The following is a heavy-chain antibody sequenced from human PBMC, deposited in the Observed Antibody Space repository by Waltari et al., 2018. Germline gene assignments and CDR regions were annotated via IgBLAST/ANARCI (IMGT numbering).Heavy chain of an antibody. Sequence: QVQLVQSGAEVKTPGSSVKVSCKASGGTFSSYPISWLRQAPGQGLEWMGRIIPILGIANYAQKFQGRVTITADKSTSTAYMELSSLRSEDTAVYYCARGTEVRGVIIYWGQGTLVTVSS. CDR1: GGTFSSYP. CDR2: IIPILGIA. CDR3: ARGTEVRGVIIY. V-gene: IGHV1-69*02. D-gene: IGHD3-10*01. J-gene: IGHJ4*02.